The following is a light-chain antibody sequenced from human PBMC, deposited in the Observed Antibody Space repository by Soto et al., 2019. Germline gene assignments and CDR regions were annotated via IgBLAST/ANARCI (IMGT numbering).Light chain of an antibody. CDR1: QTISSW. CDR2: KAS. V-gene: IGKV1-5*03. J-gene: IGKJ1*01. CDR3: QHYNSYSEA. Sequence: IQRTQCPSTLSGSLGDRVTITGRASQTISSWLAWYQQKPGKAPKLLIYKASTLKSGVPSRFSGSGSGTEFTPTISSLQPDDFATYYCQHYNSYSEAFGQGTKVDI.